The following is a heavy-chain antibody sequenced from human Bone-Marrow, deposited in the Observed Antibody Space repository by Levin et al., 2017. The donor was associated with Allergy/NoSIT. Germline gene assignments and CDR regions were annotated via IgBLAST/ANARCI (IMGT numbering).Heavy chain of an antibody. D-gene: IGHD6-25*01. CDR3: AKGLRGGGYAFDH. J-gene: IGHJ4*01. Sequence: PGGSLRLSCAASGFIINNYGMNWVRQAPGKGLEWVAVISNDEENKFYADSVKGRFTISRDSSKNTLYLQMNSLGPEDTAVYYCAKGLRGGGYAFDHWGHGTLVTVSS. CDR1: GFIINNYG. V-gene: IGHV3-30*18. CDR2: ISNDEENK.